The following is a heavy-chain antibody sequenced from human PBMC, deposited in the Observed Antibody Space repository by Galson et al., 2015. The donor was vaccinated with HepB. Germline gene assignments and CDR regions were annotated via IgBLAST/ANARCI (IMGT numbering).Heavy chain of an antibody. J-gene: IGHJ4*02. V-gene: IGHV3-48*01. CDR2: ISPGSNPI. D-gene: IGHD2-15*01. Sequence: SLRLSCAASGFTFSTYSMNWVRQAPGKGLEWISYISPGSNPIYYADSVKGRFTISRDNAKKSLYLQMNSLRAEDTAIYYCARRNCSGGGCYGDYWGQGTLVTVSS. CDR3: ARRNCSGGGCYGDY. CDR1: GFTFSTYS.